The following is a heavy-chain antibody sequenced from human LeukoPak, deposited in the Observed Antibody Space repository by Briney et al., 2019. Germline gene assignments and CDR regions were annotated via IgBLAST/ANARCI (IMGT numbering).Heavy chain of an antibody. Sequence: ASVKVSCKLSENRLTQLPMHWVRQDPGQGLEWVGGFRPENDVPVYAQRFQGRVAMTTDTSTDTAYMELWSLKSDDTAVYFCATLLDSFWSGHSVPPEDYWGQGTLVTVSS. CDR3: ATLLDSFWSGHSVPPEDY. J-gene: IGHJ4*02. V-gene: IGHV1-24*01. CDR2: FRPENDVP. CDR1: ENRLTQLP. D-gene: IGHD3/OR15-3a*01.